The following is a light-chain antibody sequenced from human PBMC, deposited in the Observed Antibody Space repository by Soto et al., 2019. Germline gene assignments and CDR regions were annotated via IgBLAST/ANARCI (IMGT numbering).Light chain of an antibody. CDR1: ETVATN. CDR3: QQYNNWPRT. J-gene: IGKJ1*01. CDR2: GAS. V-gene: IGKV3-15*01. Sequence: EVVMTQSPATLSVSPGERATLSCRASETVATNLAWYQQKPGQAPRLLISGASTRAAGISDRFRGSGSGTEFTLTISSLRSEDSAIYYCQQYNNWPRTFGQGTKVEIK.